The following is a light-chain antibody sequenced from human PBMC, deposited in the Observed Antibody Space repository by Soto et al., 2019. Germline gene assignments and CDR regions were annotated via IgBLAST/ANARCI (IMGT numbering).Light chain of an antibody. CDR1: QFISSW. CDR2: TAS. V-gene: IGKV1-5*03. J-gene: IGKJ1*01. Sequence: DIQMTQSPSTLSASVGDRVTITCRASQFISSWLAWYQKKTGKAPKLVIYTASTLESGVPSRLSGSGSGTELTITISSLQHDDFETYYCQQYKSYSRTFGHGTKVDIK. CDR3: QQYKSYSRT.